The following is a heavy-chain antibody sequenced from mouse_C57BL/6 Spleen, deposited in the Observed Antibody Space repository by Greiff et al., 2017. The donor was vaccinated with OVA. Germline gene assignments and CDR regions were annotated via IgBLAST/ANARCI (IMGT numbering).Heavy chain of an antibody. CDR3: ARDSSGYPMPD. J-gene: IGHJ3*01. D-gene: IGHD3-2*02. V-gene: IGHV1-82*01. CDR2: IYPGDGDT. CDR1: GYAFSSSW. Sequence: VQLQQSGPELVKPGASVKISCKASGYAFSSSWMNWVKQRPGKGLGWIGRIYPGDGDTNYNGKFKGKGTLTASESSSTAYMQLSSLTSEDSAVYFCARDSSGYPMPDWGQGTLVTVSA.